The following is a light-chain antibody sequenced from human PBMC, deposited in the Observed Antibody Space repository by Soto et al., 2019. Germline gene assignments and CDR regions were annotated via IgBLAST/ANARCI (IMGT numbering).Light chain of an antibody. V-gene: IGKV3-15*01. CDR3: QQRSTWPYT. CDR1: QSVGSN. Sequence: EIVMTQSPATLSVSPGERVTLSCRARQSVGSNLSWYQQKPRRAPTLLIYGASTSTTGITARFSGSGSETEFTLIINSLEPAEFAVYYCQQRSTWPYTFGQGTRLEI. J-gene: IGKJ5*01. CDR2: GAS.